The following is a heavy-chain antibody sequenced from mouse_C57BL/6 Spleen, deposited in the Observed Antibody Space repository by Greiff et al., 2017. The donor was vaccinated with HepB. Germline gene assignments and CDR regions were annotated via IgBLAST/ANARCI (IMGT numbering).Heavy chain of an antibody. Sequence: QVQLQQSGAELVKPGASVKISCKASGYAFSSYWMNWVKQRPGKGLEWIGQIYPGDGDTNYNGKFKGKATLTADKSSSTAYMQLSSLTSEDSAVYFCARRGLYSSYEGYFDVWGTGTTVTVAS. V-gene: IGHV1-80*01. J-gene: IGHJ1*03. CDR3: ARRGLYSSYEGYFDV. CDR1: GYAFSSYW. D-gene: IGHD3-1*01. CDR2: IYPGDGDT.